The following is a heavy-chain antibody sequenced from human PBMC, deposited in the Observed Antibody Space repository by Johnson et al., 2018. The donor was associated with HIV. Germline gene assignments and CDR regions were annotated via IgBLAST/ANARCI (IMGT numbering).Heavy chain of an antibody. J-gene: IGHJ3*02. CDR2: ISGSGGST. D-gene: IGHD2-2*01. V-gene: IGHV3-NL1*01. CDR3: AKDQASSLNAFDI. Sequence: QVQLVESGGGVVQPGRSLRLSCAASGFTFSSYGMHWVRQAPGKGLEWVSAISGSGGSTYYADSVKGRFTISRDNSKNTLYMQMNSLRAEDTAVYYCAKDQASSLNAFDIWGQGTMVTVSS. CDR1: GFTFSSYG.